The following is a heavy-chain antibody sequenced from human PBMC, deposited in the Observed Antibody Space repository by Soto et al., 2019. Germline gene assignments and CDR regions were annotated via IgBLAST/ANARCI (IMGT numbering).Heavy chain of an antibody. J-gene: IGHJ5*02. CDR1: GFNFSSYA. Sequence: GWSLRLSCAASGFNFSSYAMSWIRQAPGKGLKWVSYISSSGSTIYYAESVKGRFTISRDNAKNSLYLQMNSLRAEDTAVYYCARDLVTGTTNWFDPWGQGTLVTVSS. D-gene: IGHD1-7*01. CDR2: ISSSGSTI. CDR3: ARDLVTGTTNWFDP. V-gene: IGHV3-11*01.